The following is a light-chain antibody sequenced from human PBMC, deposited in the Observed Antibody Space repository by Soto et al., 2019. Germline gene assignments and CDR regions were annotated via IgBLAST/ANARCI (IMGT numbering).Light chain of an antibody. CDR2: GAP. Sequence: EIVMTQSPATLSVSPGERATLSCRASQSVSSNLAWYQQKPGQAPRLLIYGAPTRATGIPARFSGSGSGTDVTLTVSSLQSEDFGVYYCQQDNNWPPFTFGAGTRVDI. CDR3: QQDNNWPPFT. CDR1: QSVSSN. V-gene: IGKV3D-15*01. J-gene: IGKJ3*01.